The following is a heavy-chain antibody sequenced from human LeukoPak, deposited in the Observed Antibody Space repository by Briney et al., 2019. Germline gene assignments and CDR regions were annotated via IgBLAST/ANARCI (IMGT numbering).Heavy chain of an antibody. J-gene: IGHJ6*03. D-gene: IGHD4-23*01. Sequence: GASVKVSXKASGYTFTSYGISWVRQAPGQGLEWMGWISAYNGNTNYAQKLQGRVTMTTDTSTSTAYMELRSLRSDDTAVYYCARAYGGYPLYYYYYYMDVWGKGTTVTVSS. CDR2: ISAYNGNT. CDR3: ARAYGGYPLYYYYYYMDV. V-gene: IGHV1-18*01. CDR1: GYTFTSYG.